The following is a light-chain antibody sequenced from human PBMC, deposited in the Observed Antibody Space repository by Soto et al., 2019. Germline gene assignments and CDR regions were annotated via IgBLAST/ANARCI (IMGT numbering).Light chain of an antibody. CDR2: GAS. J-gene: IGKJ1*01. V-gene: IGKV3-15*01. CDR3: QQYSNLPPWT. Sequence: DTVMTQSPVTLSVSPGERATLSCRASQSVGGNLAWYQQKPGQAPRLLIYGASKRATGVPDRFSGSGSGAVFTLTISSLQSDDFALYYCQQYSNLPPWTFGQGTKVEVK. CDR1: QSVGGN.